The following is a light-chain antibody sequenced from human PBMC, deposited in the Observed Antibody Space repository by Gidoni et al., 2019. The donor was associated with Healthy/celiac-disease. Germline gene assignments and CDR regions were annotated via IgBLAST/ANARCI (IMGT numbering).Light chain of an antibody. CDR2: SKN. J-gene: IGLJ2*01. CDR3: AAWDDSLNGVV. CDR1: SSNIGSNT. V-gene: IGLV1-44*01. Sequence: QSVLTQPPSASGTLEQRVTISCSVSSSNIGSNTVNWYQQLPGTAHKLLIYSKNQRPSGVPDRFSGSKSGTSASLAISGLQSEDEADYYCAAWDDSLNGVVFGGGTKLXVL.